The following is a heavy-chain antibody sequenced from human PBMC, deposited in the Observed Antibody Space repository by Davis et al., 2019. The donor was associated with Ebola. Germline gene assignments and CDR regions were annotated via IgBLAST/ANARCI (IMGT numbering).Heavy chain of an antibody. CDR1: GFTFSSYG. CDR3: ARDLTMVQGVMSY. CDR2: IWYDGSNK. J-gene: IGHJ4*02. D-gene: IGHD3-10*01. Sequence: PGGSLRLSCAASGFTFSSYGMHWVRQAPGKGLEWVAVIWYDGSNKYYADSVKGRFTISRDNSKNTLYLQMNSLRAEDTAVYYCARDLTMVQGVMSYWGQGTLVTVSS. V-gene: IGHV3-33*01.